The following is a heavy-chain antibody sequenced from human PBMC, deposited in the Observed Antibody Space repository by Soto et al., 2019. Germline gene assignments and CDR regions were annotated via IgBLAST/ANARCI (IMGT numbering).Heavy chain of an antibody. D-gene: IGHD6-6*01. Sequence: EVQLVESGGDLAQPGGSLRLSCAASGFTLSNYAMDWVRQAPGKGLEYVSGISSNGVGTYYANSVQGRFTVSRDNSKNTVYLQMSYLRPEDTAVYYCARRARPDFYYMDVWGKGTTVTVS. CDR3: ARRARPDFYYMDV. J-gene: IGHJ6*03. CDR2: ISSNGVGT. V-gene: IGHV3-64*01. CDR1: GFTLSNYA.